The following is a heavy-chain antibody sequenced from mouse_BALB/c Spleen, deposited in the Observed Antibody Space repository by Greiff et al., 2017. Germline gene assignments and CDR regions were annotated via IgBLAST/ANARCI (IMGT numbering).Heavy chain of an antibody. CDR2: ISNGGGST. D-gene: IGHD1-2*01. CDR1: GFTFSSYT. J-gene: IGHJ2*01. Sequence: EVQRVESGGGLVQPGGSLKLSCAASGFTFSSYTMSWVRQTPEKRLEWVAYISNGGGSTYYPDTVKGRFTISRDNAKNTLYLQMSSLKSEDTAMYYCARHLHYYGYEDYWGQGTTLTVSS. V-gene: IGHV5-12-2*01. CDR3: ARHLHYYGYEDY.